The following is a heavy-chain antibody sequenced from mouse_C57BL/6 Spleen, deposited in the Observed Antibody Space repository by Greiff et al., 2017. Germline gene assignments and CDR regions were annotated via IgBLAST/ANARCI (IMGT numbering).Heavy chain of an antibody. D-gene: IGHD2-1*01. J-gene: IGHJ3*01. CDR3: AREGGNCLAWLAY. CDR2: IYPRSGNT. CDR1: GYNFTSYG. V-gene: IGHV1-81*01. Sequence: QVQLQQSGAELARPGASVKLSCTASGYNFTSYGIRWVKQRTGQGLEWIGEIYPRSGNTYYTEKFQGKATLTADKSSSTAYMELRSLTSEDSAVYFCAREGGNCLAWLAYWGQGTLVTVSA.